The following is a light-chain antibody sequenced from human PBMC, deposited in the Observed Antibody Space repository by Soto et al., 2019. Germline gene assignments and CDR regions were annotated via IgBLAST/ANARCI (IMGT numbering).Light chain of an antibody. Sequence: QSALTQPASVSGSPGQSITISCTGTSSDVGTYNLVSWYQQHPGKAPKLMIYEGSKRPPGVSNRFSGSKSGNTASLTISGLQAEDEADYYCCSYAGTYWVFGGGTKLTVL. V-gene: IGLV2-23*01. CDR3: CSYAGTYWV. CDR1: SSDVGTYNL. CDR2: EGS. J-gene: IGLJ3*02.